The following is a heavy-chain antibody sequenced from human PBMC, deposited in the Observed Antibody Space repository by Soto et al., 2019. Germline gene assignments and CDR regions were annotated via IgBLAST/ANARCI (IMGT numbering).Heavy chain of an antibody. CDR2: IWYDVTQK. J-gene: IGHJ4*02. CDR1: GFTFNTYS. Sequence: QVQLEESGGGVVKPGRSLRLSCEASGFTFNTYSMHWVRQPPGKGLEWLAAIWYDVTQKNYADYVKGRFIISRDNSKKTLYWEMNSLRAEDTAVYYCARAGGTTVTGLWHFDSWGQGTLVTVSS. V-gene: IGHV3-33*01. CDR3: ARAGGTTVTGLWHFDS. D-gene: IGHD4-17*01.